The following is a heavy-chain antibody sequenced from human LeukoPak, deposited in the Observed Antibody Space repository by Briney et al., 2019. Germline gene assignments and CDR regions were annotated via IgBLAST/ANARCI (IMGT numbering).Heavy chain of an antibody. V-gene: IGHV3-9*01. CDR1: GFTFDDYA. D-gene: IGHD3-22*01. CDR2: ISWNSGST. J-gene: IGHJ3*02. Sequence: PGRSLGLSCAASGFTFDDYAMHWVRQAPGKGLEWVSVISWNSGSTGYADSVKGRFTISRDNAKNSLYLQMNSLSAEDTALYYCAKTVADSSGHDAFDIWGQGTVVTVSS. CDR3: AKTVADSSGHDAFDI.